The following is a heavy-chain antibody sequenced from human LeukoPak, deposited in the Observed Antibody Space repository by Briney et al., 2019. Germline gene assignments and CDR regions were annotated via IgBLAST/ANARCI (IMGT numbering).Heavy chain of an antibody. Sequence: SETLSRTCTVSAGSISSYYWSWIRQPPGKGLEWIGYIHYSGGTNYNPSLKSRVTILVDTSKNQFSLKLSSVTAADTAVFYCARDKGSYPYYLDYWGQGTLVTVSS. CDR1: AGSISSYY. D-gene: IGHD3-10*01. V-gene: IGHV4-59*01. J-gene: IGHJ4*02. CDR2: IHYSGGT. CDR3: ARDKGSYPYYLDY.